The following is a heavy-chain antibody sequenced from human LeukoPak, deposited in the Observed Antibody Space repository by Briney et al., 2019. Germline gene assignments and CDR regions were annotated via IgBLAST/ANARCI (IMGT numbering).Heavy chain of an antibody. D-gene: IGHD2-2*01. CDR1: EFSFSSYW. Sequence: TGGSLGLSCAASEFSFSSYWMSWVRQAPGKGLEWVANIKQDGREKYYVDSVKGRFTISRDNAKNSLYLQLNSLRAEDTAVYYCARVGVNIVVVPAATNRLYYYYYMDVWGKGTTVTVSS. CDR3: ARVGVNIVVVPAATNRLYYYYYMDV. V-gene: IGHV3-7*01. J-gene: IGHJ6*03. CDR2: IKQDGREK.